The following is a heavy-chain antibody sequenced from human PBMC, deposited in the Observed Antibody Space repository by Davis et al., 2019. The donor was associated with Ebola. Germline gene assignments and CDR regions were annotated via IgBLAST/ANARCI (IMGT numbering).Heavy chain of an antibody. J-gene: IGHJ4*02. CDR3: ARGHNFGFEF. D-gene: IGHD1-1*01. CDR2: IISNSGGT. Sequence: ASVKVSCKASGYTFTGYNMHWVRHAPGQGLEWMGRIISNSGGTNYAQKFQGRVTMTRDTSISTAYMVLSSLSSDDTAVYYCARGHNFGFEFWGQGALVTVSS. V-gene: IGHV1-2*06. CDR1: GYTFTGYN.